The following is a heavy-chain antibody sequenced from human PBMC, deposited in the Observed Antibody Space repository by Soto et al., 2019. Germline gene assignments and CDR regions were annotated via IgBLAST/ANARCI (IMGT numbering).Heavy chain of an antibody. CDR2: ISSSSSYI. D-gene: IGHD3-10*01. CDR3: ARDMVRGVIITFELDY. Sequence: GGSLRLSCAASGFTFSSYSMNWVRQAPGKGLEWVSSISSSSSYIYYADSVKGRFTISRDNAKNSLYLQMNSLRAEDTAVYYCARDMVRGVIITFELDYWGQGTLVTVSS. V-gene: IGHV3-21*01. CDR1: GFTFSSYS. J-gene: IGHJ4*02.